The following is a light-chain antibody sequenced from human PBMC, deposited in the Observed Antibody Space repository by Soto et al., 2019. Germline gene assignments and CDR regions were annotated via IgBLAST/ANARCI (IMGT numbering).Light chain of an antibody. J-gene: IGKJ5*01. Sequence: EVVLTQSPCTLSLSPGERATLSCRASQSVSIKLAWYQQRPGQAPRLLIYDTSTRATGIPARFSGSGSGTEFTLTISSLQSEDFAVYYCQQYNNWPPITFGQGTRLAIK. CDR2: DTS. V-gene: IGKV3-15*01. CDR1: QSVSIK. CDR3: QQYNNWPPIT.